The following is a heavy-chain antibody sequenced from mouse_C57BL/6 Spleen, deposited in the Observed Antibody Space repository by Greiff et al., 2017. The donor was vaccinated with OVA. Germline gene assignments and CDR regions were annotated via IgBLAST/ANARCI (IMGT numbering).Heavy chain of an antibody. D-gene: IGHD2-2*01. J-gene: IGHJ2*01. Sequence: EVHLVESGGDLVKPGGSLKLSCAASGFTFSSYGMSWVRQTPDKRLEWVATISSGGSYTYYPDSVKGRFTISRDNAKNTLYLQMSSLKSEDTAMYYCAIQGGLLDYWGQGTTLTVSS. CDR3: AIQGGLLDY. V-gene: IGHV5-6*01. CDR1: GFTFSSYG. CDR2: ISSGGSYT.